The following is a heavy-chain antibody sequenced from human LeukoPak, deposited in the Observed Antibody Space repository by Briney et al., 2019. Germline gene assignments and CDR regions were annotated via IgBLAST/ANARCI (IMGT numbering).Heavy chain of an antibody. CDR2: ISAYNGNT. Sequence: ASVKVSCKASGYTFTSYGISWVRQASGQGLEWMGWISAYNGNTNYAQKLQGRVTMTTDTSTSTAYMELRSLRSDDTAVYYCAREMGYCSGGSCYYVYWGQGTLVTVFS. J-gene: IGHJ4*02. CDR3: AREMGYCSGGSCYYVY. D-gene: IGHD2-15*01. V-gene: IGHV1-18*01. CDR1: GYTFTSYG.